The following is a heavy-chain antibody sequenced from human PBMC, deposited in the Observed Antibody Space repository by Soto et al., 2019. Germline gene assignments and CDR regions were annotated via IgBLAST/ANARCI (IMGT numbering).Heavy chain of an antibody. J-gene: IGHJ4*02. V-gene: IGHV3-21*01. Sequence: EVQLVESGGGLVKPGGSLRLSCAASGFTFSSYSMNWVRQAPGKGLEWVSSISSSSSYIYYADSVKGRFTISRDNPKNSLYLQMNSLRAEDTAVYYCASPYSAVAGTGAGAWGRGTLVTVSS. D-gene: IGHD6-19*01. CDR3: ASPYSAVAGTGAGA. CDR1: GFTFSSYS. CDR2: ISSSSSYI.